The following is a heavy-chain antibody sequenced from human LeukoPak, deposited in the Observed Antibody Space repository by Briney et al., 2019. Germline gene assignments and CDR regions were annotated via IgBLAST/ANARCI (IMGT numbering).Heavy chain of an antibody. V-gene: IGHV1-2*02. CDR1: GYTFTGYY. CDR2: INPNSGGT. Sequence: ASVKVSCKASGYTFTGYYMHWVRQAPGQGLEWMGWINPNSGGTNYAQKFQGRVTMTRDTSISTAYMELSRLRSDDTAVYYCARTRLRVRDISIFRYNWFDPWGQGTLVTVSS. CDR3: ARTRLRVRDISIFRYNWFDP. D-gene: IGHD3-9*01. J-gene: IGHJ5*02.